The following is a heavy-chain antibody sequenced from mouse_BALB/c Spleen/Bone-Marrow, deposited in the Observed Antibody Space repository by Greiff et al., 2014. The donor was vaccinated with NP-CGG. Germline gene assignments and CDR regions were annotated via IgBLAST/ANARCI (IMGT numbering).Heavy chain of an antibody. Sequence: EVMLVESGGGLVKPGGSLKLSCAASGFTFSDYYIYWLRQTPGKRLEWVATISDGGNYSYYPDSVKGRFTISRDNAKNNLYLQMSSLKSEDTAMCYCARSRMRYGAMDYWGQGTSVTVFS. CDR2: ISDGGNYS. CDR1: GFTFSDYY. CDR3: ARSRMRYGAMDY. D-gene: IGHD2-10*02. J-gene: IGHJ4*01. V-gene: IGHV5-4*02.